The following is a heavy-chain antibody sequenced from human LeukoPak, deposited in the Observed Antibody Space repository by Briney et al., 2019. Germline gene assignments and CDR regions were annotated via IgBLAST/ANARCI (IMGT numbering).Heavy chain of an antibody. Sequence: ASVKVSCKASGYTFTSYGISWVRQAPGQGLEWMGWISAYNGNTNYAQELQGRVTMTTDTSTSTAYMELRSLRSDDTAVYYCAREVEYYDSSALTWFDPWGQGTLVTVSS. J-gene: IGHJ5*02. V-gene: IGHV1-18*01. CDR3: AREVEYYDSSALTWFDP. CDR1: GYTFTSYG. D-gene: IGHD3-22*01. CDR2: ISAYNGNT.